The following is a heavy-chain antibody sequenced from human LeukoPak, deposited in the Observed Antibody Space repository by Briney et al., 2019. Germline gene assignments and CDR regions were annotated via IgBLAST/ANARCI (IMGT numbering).Heavy chain of an antibody. Sequence: SETLSLTCAVYGGSFSGYYWSWIRQPPGKGLEWIGEINHSGSTNYNPSLKRRVTISVDTSKNQFSLKLSSVTAADTAVYYCARNNYYDSSGSYAFDIWGQGTMVTVSS. J-gene: IGHJ3*02. CDR2: INHSGST. D-gene: IGHD3-22*01. CDR1: GGSFSGYY. CDR3: ARNNYYDSSGSYAFDI. V-gene: IGHV4-34*01.